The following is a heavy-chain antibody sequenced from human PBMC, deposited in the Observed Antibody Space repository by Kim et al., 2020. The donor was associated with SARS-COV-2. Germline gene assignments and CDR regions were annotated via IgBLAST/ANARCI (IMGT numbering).Heavy chain of an antibody. CDR3: ARDYRGGYDSVWFDP. CDR1: GFTFSSYW. J-gene: IGHJ5*02. D-gene: IGHD5-12*01. CDR2: IKQDGSEK. Sequence: GGSLRLSCAASGFTFSSYWMSWVRQAPGKGLEWVANIKQDGSEKYYVDSVKGRFTISRDNAKNSLYLQMNSLRAEDTAVYYCARDYRGGYDSVWFDPWGQGTLITVSS. V-gene: IGHV3-7*01.